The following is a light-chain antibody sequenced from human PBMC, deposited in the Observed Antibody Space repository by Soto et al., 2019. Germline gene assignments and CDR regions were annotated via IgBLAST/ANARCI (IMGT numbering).Light chain of an antibody. CDR1: SSYVGAYNY. Sequence: QSALTQPASVSGSPGQSITISCTGTSSYVGAYNYVSWYQHHPGKAPKLRIYEVVNRPSGISNRFSGSKSGNTASLAISGLQSEAEADYYCSSYPDSNTGLLGGGTKQTVL. V-gene: IGLV2-14*01. J-gene: IGLJ2*01. CDR2: EVV. CDR3: SSYPDSNTGL.